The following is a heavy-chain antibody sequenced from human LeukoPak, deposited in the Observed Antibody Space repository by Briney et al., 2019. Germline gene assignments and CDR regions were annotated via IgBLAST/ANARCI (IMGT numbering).Heavy chain of an antibody. D-gene: IGHD2-15*01. V-gene: IGHV4-34*01. CDR1: GGSVSGYY. Sequence: NSSQTLSLTCGVVGGSVSGYYWAWLSQPPGKWREWLGQINHRGSSHYNPSPRSRVTISVAPSKPHFSLKLTSVTAADPAVYYCARDKFCSDTGSCNIGLFDFWGQGALVTVSS. CDR3: ARDKFCSDTGSCNIGLFDF. J-gene: IGHJ4*02. CDR2: INHRGSS.